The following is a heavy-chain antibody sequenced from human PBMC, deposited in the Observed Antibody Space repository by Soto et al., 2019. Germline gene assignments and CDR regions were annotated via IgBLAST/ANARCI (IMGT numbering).Heavy chain of an antibody. J-gene: IGHJ5*01. CDR1: GIVFSDY. Sequence: QVQLVESGGGLVKPGGSLRLSCAASGIVFSDYMSWVRQAPGKGLEWLSYISGSGRTIYSTDSVKRRFTITMDNATSSLYLPMSTARTESLGACYFARLPFIWGWFDSWGQGTLVTGPS. CDR3: ARLPFIWGWFDS. D-gene: IGHD3-16*01. CDR2: ISGSGRTI. V-gene: IGHV3-11*01.